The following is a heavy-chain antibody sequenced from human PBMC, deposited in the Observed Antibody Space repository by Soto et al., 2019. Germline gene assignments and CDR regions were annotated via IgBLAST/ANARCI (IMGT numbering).Heavy chain of an antibody. CDR1: GYTFTSYA. V-gene: IGHV1-8*02. Sequence: ASVKVSCKASGYTFTSYAMLWVRQAPGQRLEWMGWMNPNSGNTGYVQKFQGRVTMTRDTSISTAYMELSSLRSEDSAVYFCARGIKYGAYSRWFDPWGQGTLVTVSS. D-gene: IGHD4-17*01. CDR2: MNPNSGNT. CDR3: ARGIKYGAYSRWFDP. J-gene: IGHJ5*02.